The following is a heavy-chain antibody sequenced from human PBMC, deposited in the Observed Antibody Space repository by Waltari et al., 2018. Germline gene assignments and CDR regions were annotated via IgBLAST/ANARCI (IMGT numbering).Heavy chain of an antibody. J-gene: IGHJ3*02. Sequence: QVQLQESGPGLVKPSETLSLTCTVSPGSISSHYWSWIRQPPGKGLEWIGYIYYSGSTNYNPALESRVTISVDTSKNQFSLKLSSVTAADTAVYYCARDADIAARPGAFDIWGQGTMVTVSS. CDR1: PGSISSHY. V-gene: IGHV4-59*11. CDR3: ARDADIAARPGAFDI. CDR2: IYYSGST. D-gene: IGHD6-6*01.